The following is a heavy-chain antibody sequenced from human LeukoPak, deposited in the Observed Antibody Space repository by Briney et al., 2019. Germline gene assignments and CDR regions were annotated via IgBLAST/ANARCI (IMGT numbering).Heavy chain of an antibody. CDR3: ARRVYCGGDCYTSYGMDV. CDR1: GYSFTSYW. Sequence: GESLKISCKGSGYSFTSYWIGWVRQMPGKGLEWMGIIYPGDSDTRYSPSFQGQVTISVDKSISTAYLQWSSLKASDTAMYYCARRVYCGGDCYTSYGMDVWGQGTTVTVSS. CDR2: IYPGDSDT. V-gene: IGHV5-51*01. J-gene: IGHJ6*02. D-gene: IGHD2-21*02.